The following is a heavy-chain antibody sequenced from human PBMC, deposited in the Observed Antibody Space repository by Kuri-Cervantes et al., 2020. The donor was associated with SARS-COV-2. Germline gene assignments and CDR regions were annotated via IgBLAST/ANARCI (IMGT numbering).Heavy chain of an antibody. Sequence: GESLKISCAASGLTFSSYAMSWVRQAPGKGLEWVSAISGSGGSTYYADSVKGRFTISRDNSKNTLYLQMNSLRAEDTAVYYCARGTPQYGGPFDYWGQGTLVTVSS. CDR3: ARGTPQYGGPFDY. CDR2: ISGSGGST. J-gene: IGHJ4*02. D-gene: IGHD4-23*01. V-gene: IGHV3-23*01. CDR1: GLTFSSYA.